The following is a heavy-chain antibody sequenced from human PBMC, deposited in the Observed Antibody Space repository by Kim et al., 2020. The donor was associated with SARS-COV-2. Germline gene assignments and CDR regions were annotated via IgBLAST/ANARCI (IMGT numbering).Heavy chain of an antibody. CDR2: IYYSGST. V-gene: IGHV4-59*13. D-gene: IGHD6-19*01. CDR1: GGSISSYY. J-gene: IGHJ6*02. Sequence: SETLSLTCTVSGGSISSYYWSWIRQPPGKGLEWIGYIYYSGSTNYNPSLKSRVTISVDTSKNQFSLKLSSVTAADTAVYYCARDRGSSGWLDVWGQGTTVTVSS. CDR3: ARDRGSSGWLDV.